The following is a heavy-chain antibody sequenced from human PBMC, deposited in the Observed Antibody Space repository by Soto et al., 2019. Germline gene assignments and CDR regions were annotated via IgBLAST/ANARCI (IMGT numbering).Heavy chain of an antibody. CDR3: AKSGVTGDAFDI. J-gene: IGHJ3*02. V-gene: IGHV3-23*01. CDR1: GFTFSSYA. CDR2: ISGSGGST. D-gene: IGHD7-27*01. Sequence: EVQLLESGGGLVQPGGSLRLSCAASGFTFSSYAMSWVRQAPGKGLEWVSAISGSGGSTYYADSVNGRFTISRDNSKNTLYVQMNSLRAEDTAVYYCAKSGVTGDAFDIWGQGTMVTVSS.